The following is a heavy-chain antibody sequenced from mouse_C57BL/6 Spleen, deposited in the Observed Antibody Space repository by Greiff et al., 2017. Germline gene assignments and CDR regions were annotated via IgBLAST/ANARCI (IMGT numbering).Heavy chain of an antibody. D-gene: IGHD2-5*01. CDR3: AAYYSKDGFAY. CDR2: IDPSDSYT. CDR1: GYTFTSYW. J-gene: IGHJ3*01. V-gene: IGHV1-59*01. Sequence: VQLQQPGAELVRPGTSVKLSCKASGYTFTSYWMHWVKQRPGQGLEWIGVIDPSDSYTNYNQKFKGKATLTVDTSSSTAYMQLRRLTSEDSAVDYCAAYYSKDGFAYWGQGTLVTVSA.